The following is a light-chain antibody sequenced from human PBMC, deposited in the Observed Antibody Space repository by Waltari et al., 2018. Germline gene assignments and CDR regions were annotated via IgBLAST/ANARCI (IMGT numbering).Light chain of an antibody. V-gene: IGLV3-21*02. J-gene: IGLJ3*02. Sequence: SYVLTQPPSVSVAPGQTARITCGGTNIGTKSVHWYQQKPGQAPVLVVYDDSDRPSGIPERFAGSNSGNTATLGISRVEAGDEADYYCQVWDTSSDEVFGGGTKLTVL. CDR2: DDS. CDR1: NIGTKS. CDR3: QVWDTSSDEV.